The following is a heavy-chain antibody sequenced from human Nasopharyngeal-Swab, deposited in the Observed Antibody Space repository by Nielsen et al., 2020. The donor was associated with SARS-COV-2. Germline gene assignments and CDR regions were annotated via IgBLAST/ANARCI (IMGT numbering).Heavy chain of an antibody. J-gene: IGHJ1*01. D-gene: IGHD6-19*01. Sequence: GGSLRLSCAASGFTLSSYAMSWVRQAPGKGLEWVSSISGSGDTTYCADSVKGRFTISRDNSKNTLYLQLNSLRAEDTAVYYCAKGAVGGAVAGTQYFQHWGQGTQVTVSS. CDR2: ISGSGDTT. CDR1: GFTLSSYA. V-gene: IGHV3-23*01. CDR3: AKGAVGGAVAGTQYFQH.